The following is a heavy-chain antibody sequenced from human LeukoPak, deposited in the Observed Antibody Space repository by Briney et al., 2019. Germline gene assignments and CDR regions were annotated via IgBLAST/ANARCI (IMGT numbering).Heavy chain of an antibody. J-gene: IGHJ4*02. D-gene: IGHD3-3*01. CDR2: IIPIFGTA. V-gene: IGHV1-69*05. Sequence: SVKVSCKASGGTFSSHAISWVRQAPGQGLEWMGGIIPIFGTANYAQKFQGRVTITTDASTSTAYMELSSLRSEDTAVYYCARDPEPLRVLDGGYFDYWGQGTLVTVSS. CDR3: ARDPEPLRVLDGGYFDY. CDR1: GGTFSSHA.